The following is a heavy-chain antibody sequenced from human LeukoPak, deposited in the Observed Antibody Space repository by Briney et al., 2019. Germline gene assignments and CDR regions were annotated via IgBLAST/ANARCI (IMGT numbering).Heavy chain of an antibody. J-gene: IGHJ5*02. CDR2: IWYDGSNK. CDR3: AKDRLDRNWFDP. CDR1: GFTFSSYG. V-gene: IGHV3-33*06. Sequence: GGSLRLSCAASGFTFSSYGMHWVRQAPGKGLEWVAVIWYDGSNKYYADSVKGRFTISRDNSKNTLYLQMNSLRAEDTAVYYCAKDRLDRNWFDPWGQGTLVTVPS.